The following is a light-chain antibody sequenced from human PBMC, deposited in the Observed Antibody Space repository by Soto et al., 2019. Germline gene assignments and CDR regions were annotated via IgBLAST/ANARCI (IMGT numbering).Light chain of an antibody. J-gene: IGKJ1*01. CDR2: GAS. CDR3: QQRRDWPRT. CDR1: QSVSSSH. Sequence: EIVLTQSPGTLSLSPGERATLSCRASQSVSSSHLAWYQQKPGQAPRLLIYGASSRATGIPDRFSGSGSGTDFTLTISSLEPEDFAVYYCQQRRDWPRTFGQGTKVDVK. V-gene: IGKV3D-20*02.